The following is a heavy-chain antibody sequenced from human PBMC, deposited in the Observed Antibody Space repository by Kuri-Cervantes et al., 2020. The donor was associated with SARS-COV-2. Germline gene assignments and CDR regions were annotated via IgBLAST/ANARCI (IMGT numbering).Heavy chain of an antibody. CDR3: ARGHCSGGSCYVPPDY. Sequence: GESLKISCAASGFTFDDYAMHWVRQAPGKGLEWVSLISWDGGSTYYVDSVKGRFTISRDNAKNSLYLQMNSLRAEDTAVYYCARGHCSGGSCYVPPDYWGQGTLVTVSS. CDR2: ISWDGGST. J-gene: IGHJ4*02. D-gene: IGHD2-15*01. CDR1: GFTFDDYA. V-gene: IGHV3-43D*04.